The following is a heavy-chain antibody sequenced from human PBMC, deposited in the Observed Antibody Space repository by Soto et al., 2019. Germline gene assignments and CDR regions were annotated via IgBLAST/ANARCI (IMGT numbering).Heavy chain of an antibody. CDR1: GDSITSGGYY. CDR2: IYHSGGA. V-gene: IGHV4-31*03. CDR3: ARDYYGAGSQYYYYGMEV. D-gene: IGHD3-10*01. J-gene: IGHJ6*02. Sequence: SETLSLTCTVSGDSITSGGYYWSWLRQQPGRGLEWIGYIYHSGGASYNPSLRGRAVISIDTSKNQFFLRMNAVTAADTATYYCARDYYGAGSQYYYYGMEVWGQGTTVTVSS.